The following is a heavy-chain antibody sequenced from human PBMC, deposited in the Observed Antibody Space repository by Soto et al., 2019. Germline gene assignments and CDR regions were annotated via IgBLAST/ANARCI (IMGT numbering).Heavy chain of an antibody. CDR1: GGSFSGYY. V-gene: IGHV4-34*01. CDR3: ATYWGEPGYDILTDAFDI. D-gene: IGHD3-9*01. Sequence: SETLSLTCAVYGGSFSGYYWSWIRQPPGKGLEWIGEINHSGSTNYNPSLKSRVTISVDTSKNQFSLKLSSVTAADTAVYYCATYWGEPGYDILTDAFDIWGQGTMVTVSS. J-gene: IGHJ3*02. CDR2: INHSGST.